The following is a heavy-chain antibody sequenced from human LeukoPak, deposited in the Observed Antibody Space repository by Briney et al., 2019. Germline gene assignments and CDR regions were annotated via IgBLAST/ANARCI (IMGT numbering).Heavy chain of an antibody. CDR3: ARSDYGDFTTYYFDY. V-gene: IGHV4-38-2*01. CDR1: GYSISSGYY. Sequence: SETLSLTCAVSGYSISSGYYWGWIRQPPGKGLEWIGSIYHSGSTYYDPSLKRRVTISVEKSKNQFSVKLSSVTAADTAVYYCARSDYGDFTTYYFDYWGQGTLVTVSS. J-gene: IGHJ4*02. D-gene: IGHD4-17*01. CDR2: IYHSGST.